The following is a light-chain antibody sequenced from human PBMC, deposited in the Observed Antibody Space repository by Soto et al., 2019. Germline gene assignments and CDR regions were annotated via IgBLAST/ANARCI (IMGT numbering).Light chain of an antibody. V-gene: IGLV2-23*01. CDR3: CSYAGSSTFVV. CDR2: DSS. CDR1: SSDVGSYNF. J-gene: IGLJ2*01. Sequence: QSALTQPASVSGSPGQSITISCTGTSSDVGSYNFVSWYQQPPGKAPKLMIYDSSKRPSGVSNRFSGSKSGNTASLTISGLQAEDEGDYYCCSYAGSSTFVVFGGGTKLTVL.